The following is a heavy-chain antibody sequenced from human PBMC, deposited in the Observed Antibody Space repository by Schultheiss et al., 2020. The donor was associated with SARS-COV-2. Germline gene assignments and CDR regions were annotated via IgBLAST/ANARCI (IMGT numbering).Heavy chain of an antibody. CDR2: INHSGST. Sequence: SETLSLTCAVYGGSFSGYYWSWIRQPPGKGLEWIGEINHSGSTNYNPSLKSRVTISVDTAKNQFSLKLSSVTAADTAVYHCARGLGTIDYWGQGTLVTVSS. V-gene: IGHV4-34*01. J-gene: IGHJ4*02. CDR1: GGSFSGYY. D-gene: IGHD1-7*01. CDR3: ARGLGTIDY.